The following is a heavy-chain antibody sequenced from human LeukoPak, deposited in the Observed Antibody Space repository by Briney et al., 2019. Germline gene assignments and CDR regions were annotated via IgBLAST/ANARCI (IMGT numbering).Heavy chain of an antibody. V-gene: IGHV3-11*01. D-gene: IGHD5/OR15-5a*01. CDR1: GFTFTDYY. CDR2: ISSFGDVI. J-gene: IGHJ4*02. Sequence: GGSLRLSCEVSGFTFTDYYMTWIRQAPGKTLEWISYISSFGDVISYADSVKGRFTVSRDNAKNPLSLQMNSLRAEDTAVYYRASSYAASTRYDYWGQGTLVSVSS. CDR3: ASSYAASTRYDY.